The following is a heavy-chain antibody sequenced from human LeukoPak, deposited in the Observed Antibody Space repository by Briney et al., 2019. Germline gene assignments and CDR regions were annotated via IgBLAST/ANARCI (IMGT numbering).Heavy chain of an antibody. Sequence: PGRSLRLSCAASGFTFSSYGMHWVRQAPGKGLEWVAVISYDGSNKYYADSVKGRFTISRDNSKNTLYLQMNSLRAEDTAVYYCAKDWRYGSGITDIWGQGTMVTVSS. D-gene: IGHD3-10*01. V-gene: IGHV3-30*18. CDR1: GFTFSSYG. CDR3: AKDWRYGSGITDI. CDR2: ISYDGSNK. J-gene: IGHJ3*02.